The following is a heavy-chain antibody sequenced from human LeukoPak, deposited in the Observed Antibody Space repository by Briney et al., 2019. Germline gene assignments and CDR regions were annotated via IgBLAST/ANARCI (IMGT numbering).Heavy chain of an antibody. J-gene: IGHJ5*02. D-gene: IGHD2-2*01. CDR1: GGSISSSSYY. CDR3: ASVGCSSTSCYFNWFDP. V-gene: IGHV4-39*07. Sequence: SETLSLTCTVSGGSISSSSYYWGWIRQPPGKGLEWIGEINHSGSTNYNPSLKSRVTISVDTSKNQFSLKLSSVTAADTAVYYCASVGCSSTSCYFNWFDPWGQGTLVTVSS. CDR2: INHSGST.